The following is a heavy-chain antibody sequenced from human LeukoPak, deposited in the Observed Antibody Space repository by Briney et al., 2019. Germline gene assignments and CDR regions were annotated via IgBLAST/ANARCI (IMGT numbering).Heavy chain of an antibody. J-gene: IGHJ4*02. CDR3: ARVLGIQLWSKYFDY. Sequence: ASVKVSCKASGYTFTGYYMHWVRQAPGQGLEWMGWINPNSGGTNYAQKFQGRVTMTRDTSISTAYMELRSLRSDDTAVYYCARVLGIQLWSKYFDYWGQGTLVTVSS. D-gene: IGHD5-18*01. CDR2: INPNSGGT. CDR1: GYTFTGYY. V-gene: IGHV1-2*02.